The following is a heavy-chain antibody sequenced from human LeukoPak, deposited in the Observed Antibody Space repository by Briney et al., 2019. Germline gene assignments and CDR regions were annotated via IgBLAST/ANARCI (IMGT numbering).Heavy chain of an antibody. D-gene: IGHD6-13*01. V-gene: IGHV3-48*02. J-gene: IGHJ4*02. CDR3: ARSSSWYLYYFDY. Sequence: GGSLRLSCAASGFTFISYSMNWVRQAPGKGLEWVSYISSSSSTIYYADSVKGRFTISRDNAKNSLYLQMNSLRDEDTAVYYCARSSSWYLYYFDYWGQGTLVTVSS. CDR2: ISSSSSTI. CDR1: GFTFISYS.